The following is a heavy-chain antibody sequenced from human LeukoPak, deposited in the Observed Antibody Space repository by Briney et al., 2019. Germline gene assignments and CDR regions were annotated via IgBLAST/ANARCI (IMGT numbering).Heavy chain of an antibody. J-gene: IGHJ3*01. CDR2: ISGSGGST. Sequence: GGSLRLSCAASGFTFSSYAMSWVREAPGKGLEWVSAISGSGGSTYYADSVKGRFTISRDNSKNTLYLQMNSLRAEDTAVYYCAKDGLGAAAGTGFWWGQGTMVTVSS. CDR1: GFTFSSYA. V-gene: IGHV3-23*01. D-gene: IGHD6-13*01. CDR3: AKDGLGAAAGTGFW.